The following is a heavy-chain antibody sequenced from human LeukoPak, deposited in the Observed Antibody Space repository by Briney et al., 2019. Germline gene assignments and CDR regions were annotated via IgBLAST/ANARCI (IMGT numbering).Heavy chain of an antibody. CDR1: GYTFTSYD. CDR3: ARGPREGWFDP. CDR2: MNPNSGNT. Sequence: ASVKVSCKASGYTFTSYDINWVRQATGQGLEWMGWMNPNSGNTGYAQKLQGRITMTRNTSISTAYMELSSLRSDDTAEYYCARGPREGWFDPWGQGTLVTVSS. J-gene: IGHJ5*02. V-gene: IGHV1-8*01.